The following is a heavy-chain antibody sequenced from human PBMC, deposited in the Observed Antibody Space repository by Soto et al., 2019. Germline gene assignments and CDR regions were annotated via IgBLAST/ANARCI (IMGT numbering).Heavy chain of an antibody. V-gene: IGHV4-4*07. CDR2: ISSNGNT. D-gene: IGHD6-19*01. J-gene: IGHJ4*02. CDR1: DGSISGNF. Sequence: SETLSLTCTVSDGSISGNFLTWIRQPAGKGLEWIGRISSNGNTDYNPSLKSRVTVSIDTSKNHFSLDLISVTASDTAIYYCAREVWVAGLLYYFDFWGQGTLVTVSS. CDR3: AREVWVAGLLYYFDF.